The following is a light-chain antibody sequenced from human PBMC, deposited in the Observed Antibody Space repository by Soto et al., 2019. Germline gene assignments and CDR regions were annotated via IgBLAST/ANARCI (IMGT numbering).Light chain of an antibody. CDR2: DAS. V-gene: IGKV3-11*01. Sequence: EIVLTQSPATLSLSPGERATLSCRASQSVSSYLAWYQLKPGQAPRLLIYDASNRATGIPVRFSGSGSGTDSTLTISSLEPEDFAVYYCQQRGSWPLTFGGGAKVEIK. CDR3: QQRGSWPLT. CDR1: QSVSSY. J-gene: IGKJ4*02.